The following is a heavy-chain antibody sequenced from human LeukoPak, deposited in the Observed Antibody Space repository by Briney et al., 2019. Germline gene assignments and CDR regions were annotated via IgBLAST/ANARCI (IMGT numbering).Heavy chain of an antibody. D-gene: IGHD5-12*01. CDR2: MSSDNGNT. V-gene: IGHV1-18*01. Sequence: ASVKVSCKTSGHSINTFGITWVRQAPGQGLEWIGWMSSDNGNTNYADKFQGRVTITRDTSRTTAYMELRSLRSDGTAVYFCANVAKGRYFFYYMDVWGAGTTVTVSS. CDR3: ANVAKGRYFFYYMDV. CDR1: GHSINTFG. J-gene: IGHJ6*03.